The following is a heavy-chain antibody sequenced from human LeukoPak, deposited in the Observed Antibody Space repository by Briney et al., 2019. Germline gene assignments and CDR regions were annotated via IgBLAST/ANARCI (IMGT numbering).Heavy chain of an antibody. CDR2: MYYSGST. CDR1: GGSISSGDYY. CDR3: ARPYYYDSRIDP. V-gene: IGHV4-30-4*01. D-gene: IGHD3-22*01. J-gene: IGHJ5*02. Sequence: SQTLSLTCTVSGGSISSGDYYWSWIRQPPGKGLEWIAYMYYSGSTYYNPSLKSRVTMSADTPKNQLSLKLSSVTAADTAVYYCARPYYYDSRIDPWGQGILVTVSS.